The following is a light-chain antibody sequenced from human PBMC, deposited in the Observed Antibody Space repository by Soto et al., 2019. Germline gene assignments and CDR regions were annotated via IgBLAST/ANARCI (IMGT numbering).Light chain of an antibody. Sequence: QPVLTQPPSAYGTPGQRVTISCSGSSSNIGTKTVNWYQQLPGTAPKLLIYSNNQRPSGVPDRFSVSKSGTSASLAISGLQSEDEADYYCAAWDDSLNGYVFGTGTKLTVL. CDR3: AAWDDSLNGYV. CDR1: SSNIGTKT. J-gene: IGLJ1*01. CDR2: SNN. V-gene: IGLV1-44*01.